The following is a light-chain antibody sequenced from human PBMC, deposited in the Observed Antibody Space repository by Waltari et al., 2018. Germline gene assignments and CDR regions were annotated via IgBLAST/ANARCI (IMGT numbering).Light chain of an antibody. V-gene: IGLV1-47*01. CDR1: SSTIGSDF. J-gene: IGLJ3*02. CDR2: RNN. Sequence: QSVLTQPPSASGTPGQRVTISCSGSSSTIGSDFLYCSQQLPGTAPKLLVYRNNQRPSGVPDRFSGSKSGTSASLAISGLRSEDEADYYCAAWDDSLSGPGVFGGGTKLTVL. CDR3: AAWDDSLSGPGV.